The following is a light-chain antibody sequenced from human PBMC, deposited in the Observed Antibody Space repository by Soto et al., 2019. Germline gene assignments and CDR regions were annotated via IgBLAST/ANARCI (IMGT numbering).Light chain of an antibody. CDR1: QDISKN. Sequence: IQMTQSPSSLSASVGDRVTITCQASQDISKNLNWYQQKPGKAPKLLIYDASSLQTGVPSRFXGSGSATQFTFTISSLQAEDIATYFCQQYDNLLPITFGQGTRLEIK. V-gene: IGKV1-33*01. CDR3: QQYDNLLPIT. CDR2: DAS. J-gene: IGKJ5*01.